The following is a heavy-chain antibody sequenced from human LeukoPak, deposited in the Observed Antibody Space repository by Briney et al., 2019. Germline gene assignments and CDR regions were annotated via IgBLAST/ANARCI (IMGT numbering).Heavy chain of an antibody. CDR1: GFTFSTYV. V-gene: IGHV3-23*01. D-gene: IGHD2-2*01. J-gene: IGHJ4*02. CDR2: ISGSGGAS. Sequence: GGSLRLSCAASGFTFSTYVMSWVRQAPGKGLEWVSAISGSGGASSYADSVKGRFTISRDNAKNSLYLQMNSLRAEDTAVYYCARNLPAADYWGQGTLVTVSS. CDR3: ARNLPAADY.